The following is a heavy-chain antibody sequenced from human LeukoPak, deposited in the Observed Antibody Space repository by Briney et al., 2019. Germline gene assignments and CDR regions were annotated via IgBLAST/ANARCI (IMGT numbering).Heavy chain of an antibody. CDR1: GFTFSSYA. Sequence: PGGSLRLSCAASGFTFSSYAMHWVCQAPGKGLEYVSAISSNGGSTYYANSVKGRFTISRDNSKNTLYLQMGSLRAEDMAVYYCAREGLGRSYYFDYWGQGTLVTVSS. CDR2: ISSNGGST. J-gene: IGHJ4*02. CDR3: AREGLGRSYYFDY. V-gene: IGHV3-64*01. D-gene: IGHD3/OR15-3a*01.